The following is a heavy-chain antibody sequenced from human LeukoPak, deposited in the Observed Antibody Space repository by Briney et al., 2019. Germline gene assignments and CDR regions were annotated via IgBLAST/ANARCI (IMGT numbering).Heavy chain of an antibody. J-gene: IGHJ4*02. V-gene: IGHV3-15*01. D-gene: IGHD2-2*01. CDR3: SKYHPYDALDY. CDR1: GFTFSQDW. CDR2: IKNKIDGGTT. Sequence: GGSLRLSCAGSGFTFSQDWMSWVRQVPGKGLEWLGLIKNKIDGGTTDYAVTVKGRFTISRNDSKNTLYLQMNSLKTGDTAVYYCSKYHPYDALDYWGQGTLVTVSS.